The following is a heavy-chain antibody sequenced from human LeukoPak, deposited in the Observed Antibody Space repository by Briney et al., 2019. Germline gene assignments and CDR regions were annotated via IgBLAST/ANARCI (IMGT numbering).Heavy chain of an antibody. CDR2: ISTNGGST. J-gene: IGHJ2*01. CDR3: AKCEPGIAVAGTSWYFDL. D-gene: IGHD6-19*01. V-gene: IGHV3-64*01. CDR1: GFTFSEYS. Sequence: QPGGSLRLSCAASGFTFSEYSMHWVRQAPGKGLEYVSAISTNGGSTYYANSVKGRFTISRDDPKNTLDLQMGSLRAEDTAVYYCAKCEPGIAVAGTSWYFDLWGRGTLVTVSS.